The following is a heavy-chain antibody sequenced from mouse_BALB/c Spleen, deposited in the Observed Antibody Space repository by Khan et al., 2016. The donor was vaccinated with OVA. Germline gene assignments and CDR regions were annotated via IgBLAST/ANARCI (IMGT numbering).Heavy chain of an antibody. V-gene: IGHV5-15*02. CDR1: GFTFSDYG. Sequence: EVELVESGGGLVQPGGSRKLSCAASGFTFSDYGMAWVRQAPGKGPEWVAFISDLAYTIYYADTVTGRFTISSEHAKNTLYLEMSSLRSEDTAIYYCARGGGTAPFAYWGLGTLVTVSA. D-gene: IGHD1-2*01. CDR2: ISDLAYTI. CDR3: ARGGGTAPFAY. J-gene: IGHJ3*01.